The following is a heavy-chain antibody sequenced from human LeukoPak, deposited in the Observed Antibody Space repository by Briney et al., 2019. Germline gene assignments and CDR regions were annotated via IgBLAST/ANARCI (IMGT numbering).Heavy chain of an antibody. Sequence: GSLRLSCAASGFTVSSNYMSWVRQPPEKGLEWIGEIYHSGSTNYNPSLKSRVTISVDKSKNQFSLKLSSVTAADTAVHYCARYDVGWYYFDYWGQGTLVTVSS. CDR3: ARYDVGWYYFDY. D-gene: IGHD6-19*01. V-gene: IGHV4-4*02. CDR2: IYHSGST. CDR1: GFTVSSNY. J-gene: IGHJ4*02.